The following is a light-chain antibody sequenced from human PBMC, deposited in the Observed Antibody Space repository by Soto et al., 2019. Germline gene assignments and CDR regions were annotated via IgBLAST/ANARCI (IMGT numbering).Light chain of an antibody. CDR3: SSYTTSNTLV. J-gene: IGLJ3*02. V-gene: IGLV2-14*03. CDR2: DVT. CDR1: SSDVGSYNS. Sequence: QSVLTQPASVSGSPGQSITISCTGTSSDVGSYNSVSWYQHLPDKAPKLMIYDVTNRPSGVSNRFSGSKSGNTASLTISGLQAEDEADYYCSSYTTSNTLVFGGGTQLTVL.